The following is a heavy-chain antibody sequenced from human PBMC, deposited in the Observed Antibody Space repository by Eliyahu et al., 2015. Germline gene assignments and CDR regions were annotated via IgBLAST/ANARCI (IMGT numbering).Heavy chain of an antibody. CDR3: ARARISIFEVVNDPLDI. Sequence: QVQLVQSGAEVKRPGAXVKVSCKASGYTFTDYYXPWVRQAPGQGLEWMGWINPKSGGTFYAQTFQGRVALTRDTSISTGYMELRRLGYDDTAVYYCARARISIFEVVNDPLDIWGQGTVVTVSS. J-gene: IGHJ3*02. D-gene: IGHD3-3*02. V-gene: IGHV1-2*02. CDR2: INPKSGGT. CDR1: GYTFTDYY.